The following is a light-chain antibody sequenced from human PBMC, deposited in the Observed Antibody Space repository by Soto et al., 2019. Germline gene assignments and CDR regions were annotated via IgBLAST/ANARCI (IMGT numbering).Light chain of an antibody. CDR2: AVN. Sequence: QSALTQAASVSGSPGQSITISCTGTSSDIGAYHYVSWYQQRPGKAPKFLIYAVNNRPSGISDRFSGSKSGNTASLTISGLQAEDEAVYYCNSYTNSDTVIFGGGTKVTVL. CDR3: NSYTNSDTVI. V-gene: IGLV2-14*01. CDR1: SSDIGAYHY. J-gene: IGLJ2*01.